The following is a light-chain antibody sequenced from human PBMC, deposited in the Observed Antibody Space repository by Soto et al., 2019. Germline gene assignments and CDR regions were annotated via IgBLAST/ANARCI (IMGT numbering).Light chain of an antibody. CDR2: DVS. V-gene: IGLV2-11*01. CDR1: SSDVGGYNY. CDR3: CSYAGTYTHVI. J-gene: IGLJ2*01. Sequence: SVLTQPRSVSGSPEQSVTISCTGTSSDVGGYNYVSWYQQHPDKAPKLIISDVSKRPSGVPDRFSGSKPGNTASLTISGLQAEDEADYYCCSYAGTYTHVIFGGGTQLTVL.